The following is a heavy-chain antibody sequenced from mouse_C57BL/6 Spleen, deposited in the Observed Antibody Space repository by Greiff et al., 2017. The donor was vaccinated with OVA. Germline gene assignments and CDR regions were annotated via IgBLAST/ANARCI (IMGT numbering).Heavy chain of an antibody. CDR3: VRHYGSSYYAMDY. V-gene: IGHV10-1*01. D-gene: IGHD1-1*01. J-gene: IGHJ4*01. CDR1: GFSFNTYA. CDR2: IRSKSNNYAT. Sequence: EVKLVESGGGLVQPKGSLKLSCAASGFSFNTYAMNWVRPAPGKGLEWVARIRSKSNNYATYYADSVKDRFTISRDDSESMLYLQMNNLKTEDTAMYSCVRHYGSSYYAMDYWGQGTSVTVSS.